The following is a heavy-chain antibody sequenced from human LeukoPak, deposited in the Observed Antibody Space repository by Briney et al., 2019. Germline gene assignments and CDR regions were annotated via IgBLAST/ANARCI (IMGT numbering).Heavy chain of an antibody. CDR1: GFTFDDYA. V-gene: IGHV3-43D*04. J-gene: IGHJ4*02. CDR2: ISWDGGST. Sequence: QPGGSLRLSCAASGFTFDDYAMHWVRQAPGKGLEWVSLISWDGGSTYYADSVKGRFTISRDNSKNSLYLQMNSLRAEDPALYYCARVRFAGYSSGWYNFDYWGQGTLVTVSS. CDR3: ARVRFAGYSSGWYNFDY. D-gene: IGHD6-19*01.